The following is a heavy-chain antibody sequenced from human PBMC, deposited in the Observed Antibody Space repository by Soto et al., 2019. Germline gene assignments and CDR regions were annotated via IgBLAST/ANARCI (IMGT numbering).Heavy chain of an antibody. V-gene: IGHV1-69*12. CDR2: IIPIFSTP. CDR3: ARPIQYYFDTSAQSAWFDP. D-gene: IGHD3-22*01. CDR1: GGTFGSYA. J-gene: IGHJ5*02. Sequence: QVQLVQSGAEVKKPGSSVKVSCKTSGGTFGSYAISWVRHAPGQGLEWMGGIIPIFSTPNYAQKFQGRVTITADESTSTAYMELSSLRSEDTAVYYCARPIQYYFDTSAQSAWFDPWGQGTLVTVSS.